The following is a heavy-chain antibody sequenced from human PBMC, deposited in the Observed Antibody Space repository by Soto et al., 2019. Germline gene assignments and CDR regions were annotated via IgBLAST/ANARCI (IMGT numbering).Heavy chain of an antibody. J-gene: IGHJ4*02. Sequence: PSETLSLTCTVSGGSISSYYWSWIRQPPGKGLEWIGYIYYSGSTNYNPSLKSRVTISVDTSKNQFSLKLSSVTAADTAVYYCARDVPFRYWGQGTLVTVPQ. CDR1: GGSISSYY. CDR3: ARDVPFRY. D-gene: IGHD2-21*01. CDR2: IYYSGST. V-gene: IGHV4-59*01.